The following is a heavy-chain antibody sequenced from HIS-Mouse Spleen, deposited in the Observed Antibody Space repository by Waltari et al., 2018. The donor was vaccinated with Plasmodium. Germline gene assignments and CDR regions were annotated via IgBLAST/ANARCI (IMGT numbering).Heavy chain of an antibody. J-gene: IGHJ4*02. CDR3: AILVQLEPPFDY. V-gene: IGHV3-23*01. CDR1: GFTFSSYA. CDR2: ISGSGGST. D-gene: IGHD1-1*01. Sequence: EVQLLESGGGLVQPGGSLRRSCAASGFTFSSYAMSWVRQAPGKGLEWVSAISGSGGSTYYADSVKGRFTISRDNSKNTLYLQMNSLRAEDTAVYYCAILVQLEPPFDYWGQGTLVTVSS.